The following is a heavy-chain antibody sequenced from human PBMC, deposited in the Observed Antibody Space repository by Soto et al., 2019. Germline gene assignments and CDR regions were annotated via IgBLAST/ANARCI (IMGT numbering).Heavy chain of an antibody. J-gene: IGHJ5*02. CDR3: ASSYDYGDSNWFDP. V-gene: IGHV4-59*01. D-gene: IGHD4-17*01. CDR1: GGSISSYY. Sequence: SETLSLTCTVSGGSISSYYWSWIRQPPGKGLEWIGYIYYSGSTNYNPSLKSRVTISVDTSKNQFSLKLSSVTAADTAVYYCASSYDYGDSNWFDPWGQGTLVTVS. CDR2: IYYSGST.